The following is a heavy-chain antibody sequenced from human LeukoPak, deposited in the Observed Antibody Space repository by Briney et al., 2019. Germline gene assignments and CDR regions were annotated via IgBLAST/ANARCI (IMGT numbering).Heavy chain of an antibody. CDR3: ASMVVAAVTNWFDP. J-gene: IGHJ5*02. Sequence: GGSLRLSCAASGFTVSSNYMSWVRQAPGKGPEWVSAISGSGGSTYYADSVKGRFTISRDNSKNTLYLQMNSLRAEDTAVYYCASMVVAAVTNWFDPWGQGTLVTVSS. CDR1: GFTVSSNY. V-gene: IGHV3-23*01. D-gene: IGHD2-15*01. CDR2: ISGSGGST.